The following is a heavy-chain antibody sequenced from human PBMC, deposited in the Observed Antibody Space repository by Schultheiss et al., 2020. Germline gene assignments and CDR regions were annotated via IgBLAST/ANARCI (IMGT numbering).Heavy chain of an antibody. CDR1: GFSLSTSGVG. V-gene: IGHV2-5*01. Sequence: SGPTLVKPTQTLTLTCTFSGFSLSTSGVGVGWIRQPPGKALEWLALIYWNDDKRYSPSLKSRLTITKDNSKNQVVLTMTNMDPVDTATYYCAHSRMDCSGGSCYSGFNWFDPWGKGTLVTGSS. CDR3: AHSRMDCSGGSCYSGFNWFDP. D-gene: IGHD2-15*01. J-gene: IGHJ5*02. CDR2: IYWNDDK.